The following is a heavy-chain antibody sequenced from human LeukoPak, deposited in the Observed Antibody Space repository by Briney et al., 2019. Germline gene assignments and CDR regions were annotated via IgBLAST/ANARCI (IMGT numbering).Heavy chain of an antibody. CDR1: GGTFISYA. CDR3: ARSYDSSGYLWLY. D-gene: IGHD3-22*01. V-gene: IGHV1-69*05. CDR2: IIPIFGTA. Sequence: ASVKVSCKASGGTFISYAISWVRQAPGQGLEWMGGIIPIFGTANYAQKFQGRVTITTDESTSTAYMELSSLRSEDTAVYYCARSYDSSGYLWLYWGQGTLVTVSS. J-gene: IGHJ4*02.